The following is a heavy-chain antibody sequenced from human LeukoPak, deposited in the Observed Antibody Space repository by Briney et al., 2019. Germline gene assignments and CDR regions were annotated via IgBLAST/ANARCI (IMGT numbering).Heavy chain of an antibody. CDR1: GFPFSGHG. Sequence: QPGGSLRLSCAVSGFPFSGHGMHWVRQVPGKGLEWVASISGGGSDTYNEDAVKGRFTISRDNYKSTLSLQMNSLRAEGTAVYYCAKGGAYGSGSYCDYWGQGTLVTVSS. CDR3: AKGGAYGSGSYCDY. CDR2: ISGGGSDT. V-gene: IGHV3-23*02. J-gene: IGHJ4*02. D-gene: IGHD3-10*01.